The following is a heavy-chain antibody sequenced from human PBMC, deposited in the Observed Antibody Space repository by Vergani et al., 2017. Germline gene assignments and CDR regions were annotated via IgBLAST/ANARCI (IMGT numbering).Heavy chain of an antibody. CDR1: GFTFSSYG. V-gene: IGHV3-33*01. Sequence: QAQLVESGGGVVQPGRSLRLSCAASGFTFSSYGMHWVRQAPGKGLEWVAVIWYDGSNKYYADSVKGRFTISRDNSKNTLYLQMNSLRAEDTAVYYCARVSPTYSSGWYLDYWGQGTLVTVSS. J-gene: IGHJ4*02. D-gene: IGHD6-19*01. CDR2: IWYDGSNK. CDR3: ARVSPTYSSGWYLDY.